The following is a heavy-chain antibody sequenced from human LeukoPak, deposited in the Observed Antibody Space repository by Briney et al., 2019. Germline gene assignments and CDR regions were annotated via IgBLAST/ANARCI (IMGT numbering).Heavy chain of an antibody. CDR1: GFPLSSYA. D-gene: IGHD2-21*01. CDR3: ARAPVTSCRGVYCYPFDY. Sequence: PGGSLRLSCAASGFPLSSYAMSWVRQASGKGLEWVSATSSSDPGTYYADSVRGRVTISRDNPKNTLSLQLNSLRVEDAGLYYCARAPVTSCRGVYCYPFDYWGQGTLVTVSS. CDR2: TSSSDPGT. V-gene: IGHV3-23*01. J-gene: IGHJ4*02.